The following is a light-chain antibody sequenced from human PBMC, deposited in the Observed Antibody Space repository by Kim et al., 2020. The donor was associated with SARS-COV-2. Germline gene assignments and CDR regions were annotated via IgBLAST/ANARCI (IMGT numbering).Light chain of an antibody. CDR3: ASYTTSRTWV. CDR2: DVN. Sequence: GQSMTISGTGTSSDVGAYNLVSWFQQHPGKTPKLTTYDVNTRPSGVSDRFSGSNSGNTASLTTSGLQPEDVADYYCASYTTSRTWVFGGGTKLTVL. J-gene: IGLJ3*02. CDR1: SSDVGAYNL. V-gene: IGLV2-14*03.